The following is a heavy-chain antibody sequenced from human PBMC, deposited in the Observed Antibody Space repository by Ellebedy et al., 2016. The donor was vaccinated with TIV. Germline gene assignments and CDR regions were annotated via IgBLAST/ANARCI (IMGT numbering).Heavy chain of an antibody. CDR2: ISGYNGDT. CDR3: ARETIAVPHTFRSIPNDY. V-gene: IGHV1-18*01. J-gene: IGHJ4*02. CDR1: GFTFSTYG. Sequence: ASVKVSXXASGFTFSTYGISWVRQAPGQGLDWVGWISGYNGDTNYAQRLRGRVTMTTDTSTNTTYMELRSLTSDDTAVYYCARETIAVPHTFRSIPNDYWGQGTLVTVSS. D-gene: IGHD6-19*01.